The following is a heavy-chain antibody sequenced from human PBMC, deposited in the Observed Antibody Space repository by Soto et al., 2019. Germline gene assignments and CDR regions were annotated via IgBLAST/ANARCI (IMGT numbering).Heavy chain of an antibody. J-gene: IGHJ5*02. V-gene: IGHV1-2*02. CDR2: INPNSGGT. CDR1: GYTFTCYY. D-gene: IGHD4-4*01. Sequence: QVQLVQSGAEVKKPGASVKVSCKASGYTFTCYYIHWVRQAPGQGLEWMGWINPNSGGTNYAQKFQGRVTMTRDTPISTAYMELSRLRSDDTAVYYCARSPPGDSKTNWFDPWGQGTLVTVSS. CDR3: ARSPPGDSKTNWFDP.